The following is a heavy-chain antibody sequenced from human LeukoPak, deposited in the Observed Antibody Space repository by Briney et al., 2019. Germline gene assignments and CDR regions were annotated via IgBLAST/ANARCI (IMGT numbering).Heavy chain of an antibody. V-gene: IGHV4-34*01. CDR1: GGSFSGYY. D-gene: IGHD3-16*02. CDR2: INHSGST. Sequence: KPSETLSLTCAVYGGSFSGYYWSWIRQPPGKGLEWIGVINHSGSTNYNPSLKSRVTISVDTSKNQFSLKLSSVTAADTAVYYCARHSYDYVWGSYRYSGTSGYFDYWGQGTLVTVSS. J-gene: IGHJ4*02. CDR3: ARHSYDYVWGSYRYSGTSGYFDY.